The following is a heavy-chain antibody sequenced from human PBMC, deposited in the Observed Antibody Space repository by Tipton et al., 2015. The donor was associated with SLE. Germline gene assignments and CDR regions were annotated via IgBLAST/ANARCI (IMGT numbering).Heavy chain of an antibody. CDR1: GGSISGYY. CDR3: ARGDDILTDNWFNS. D-gene: IGHD3-9*01. J-gene: IGHJ5*01. Sequence: LRLSCTVSGGSISGYYWSWIRQPAGKGLEWIGHIYTNRDFNYNPSLKSRVSMSVDTSKSQFSLELTSVTVADTAVYYCARGDDILTDNWFNSWGQGTLVTVSS. CDR2: IYTNRDF. V-gene: IGHV4-4*07.